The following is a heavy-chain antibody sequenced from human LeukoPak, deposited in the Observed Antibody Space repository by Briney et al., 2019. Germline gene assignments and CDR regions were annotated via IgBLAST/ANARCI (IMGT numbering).Heavy chain of an antibody. CDR3: ARVYGSGSYYNGYYYYYMDV. Sequence: PSETLSLTCTVSGGSISSGSYFWSWIRQPAGKGLEWIGRIYTSGSTNYNPSLKSRVTISVDTSKNQFSLKLSSVTAADTAVYYCARVYGSGSYYNGYYYYYMDVWGKGTTVTISS. CDR2: IYTSGST. J-gene: IGHJ6*03. D-gene: IGHD3-10*01. V-gene: IGHV4-61*02. CDR1: GGSISSGSYF.